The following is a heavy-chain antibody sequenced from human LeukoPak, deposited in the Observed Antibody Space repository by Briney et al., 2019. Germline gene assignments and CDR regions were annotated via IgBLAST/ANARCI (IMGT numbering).Heavy chain of an antibody. D-gene: IGHD6-13*01. J-gene: IGHJ6*03. CDR2: IIPILGIA. V-gene: IGHV1-69*04. CDR3: ARGYSSSWYYNYYYYMDV. Sequence: GASVKVSCKASGGTFSSYAISWVRQAPGQGLEWMGRIIPILGIANYAQKFQGRVTITADKSTSTAYMELSSLRSEDTAVYYCARGYSSSWYYNYYYYMDVWGKGTTVTVSS. CDR1: GGTFSSYA.